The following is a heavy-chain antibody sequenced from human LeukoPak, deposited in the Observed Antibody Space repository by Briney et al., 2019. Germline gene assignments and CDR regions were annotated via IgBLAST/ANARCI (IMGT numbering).Heavy chain of an antibody. CDR1: GGSVSSTTYY. CDR3: ARHSDRGSWYGWFDP. D-gene: IGHD6-13*01. Sequence: PSETLSLTCTVSGGSVSSTTYYWSWIRQPPGKGLEWIASINYSGSTYYNPSLKSRVTISVDTSENQFSLKLSSVTAADTAVYYCARHSDRGSWYGWFDPWGQGTLVTVSS. V-gene: IGHV4-39*01. CDR2: INYSGST. J-gene: IGHJ5*02.